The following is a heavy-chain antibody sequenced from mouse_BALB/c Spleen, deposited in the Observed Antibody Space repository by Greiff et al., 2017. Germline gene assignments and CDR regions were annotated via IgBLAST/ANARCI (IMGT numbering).Heavy chain of an antibody. CDR3: ARGYGNYWFAY. D-gene: IGHD2-1*01. J-gene: IGHJ3*01. CDR2: IDPANGNT. Sequence: EVKLQESGAELVKPGASVKLSCTASGFNFKDTYMHWVKQRPEQGLEWIGRIDPANGNTKYDPKFQGKATITADTSSNTAYLQLSSLTSEDTAVYNCARGYGNYWFAYWGQGTLVTVSA. CDR1: GFNFKDTY. V-gene: IGHV14-3*02.